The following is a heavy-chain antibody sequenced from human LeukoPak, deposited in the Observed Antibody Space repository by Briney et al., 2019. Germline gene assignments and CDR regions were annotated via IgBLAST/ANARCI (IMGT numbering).Heavy chain of an antibody. CDR3: AKDRGGYSLFDY. Sequence: GGSLRLSCAASGFTFSTYGMHWVRQAPGKGLEWVAFIRYDGSNKYYADSVKGRFTISRDNSKNTLYLQMNSLRAEDTAVYYCAKDRGGYSLFDYWGQGTLVTVSS. CDR2: IRYDGSNK. V-gene: IGHV3-30*02. CDR1: GFTFSTYG. D-gene: IGHD5-12*01. J-gene: IGHJ4*02.